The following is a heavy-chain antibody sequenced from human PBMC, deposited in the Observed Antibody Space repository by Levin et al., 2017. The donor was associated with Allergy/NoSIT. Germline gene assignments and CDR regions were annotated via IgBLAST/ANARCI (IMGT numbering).Heavy chain of an antibody. CDR3: TWRGVAAIGVVDV. CDR1: GFTFSGSA. Sequence: GGSLRLSCAASGFTFSGSAMHWVRQASGKGLEWVGRIRSKANSYATAYAASVKGRFTISRDDSKNTAYLQMNSLKTEDTAVYYCTWRGVAAIGVVDVWGKGTTVTVSS. V-gene: IGHV3-73*01. J-gene: IGHJ6*04. D-gene: IGHD2-15*01. CDR2: IRSKANSYAT.